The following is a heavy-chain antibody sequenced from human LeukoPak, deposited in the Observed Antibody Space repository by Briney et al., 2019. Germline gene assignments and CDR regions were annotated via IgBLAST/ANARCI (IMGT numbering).Heavy chain of an antibody. CDR3: VKGDSIAAAALEA. CDR1: GFTFSSYA. J-gene: IGHJ5*02. D-gene: IGHD6-13*01. Sequence: GGSLRLSCVASGFTFSSYAMSWVRQAPGKGLEWVSAISGSGGSTYYADSVKGRFTISRDNSKNTLSLQMNSPRADEMAVYYCVKGDSIAAAALEAWGQGTLVTVSS. CDR2: ISGSGGST. V-gene: IGHV3-23*01.